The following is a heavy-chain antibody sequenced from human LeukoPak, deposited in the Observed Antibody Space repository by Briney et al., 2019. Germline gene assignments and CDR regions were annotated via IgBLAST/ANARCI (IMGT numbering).Heavy chain of an antibody. V-gene: IGHV4-59*08. J-gene: IGHJ4*02. Sequence: SETLSLACTVSGGSINSYYWTWIRQPPGKGLGLEWIGYIYYSGGTNYNPSLKSRVTISIDTSKNQVSLKLSSVTAADTAVYYCARLWDSSSSPDYWGQGTLVTVSS. D-gene: IGHD6-6*01. CDR1: GGSINSYY. CDR2: IYYSGGT. CDR3: ARLWDSSSSPDY.